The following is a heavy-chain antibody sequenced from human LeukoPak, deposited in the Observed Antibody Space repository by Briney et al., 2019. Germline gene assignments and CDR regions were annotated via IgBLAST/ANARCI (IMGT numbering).Heavy chain of an antibody. CDR3: AKDSEAVAANGGFDY. J-gene: IGHJ4*02. Sequence: GGSLRLSCAASGFSFSSYGMQWVRQTPGKGLEWVAVISHDGNNKYYADSVKGRFTISRDNSKNTLYLQMSSLTPEDTAVYYCAKDSEAVAANGGFDYWGQGTLVTVS. D-gene: IGHD6-19*01. CDR1: GFSFSSYG. CDR2: ISHDGNNK. V-gene: IGHV3-30*18.